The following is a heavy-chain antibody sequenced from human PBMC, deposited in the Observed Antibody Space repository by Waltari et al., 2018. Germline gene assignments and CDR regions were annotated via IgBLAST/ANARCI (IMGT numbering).Heavy chain of an antibody. J-gene: IGHJ3*02. CDR2: ISSSGSTI. CDR3: ARDTGPRQGAFDI. Sequence: EVQLVESGGGLVQPGGSMRLSCAASGFTFSSYEMTWVSKAPGKGLEWVSYISSSGSTIYYADSVKGRFTISRDNAKNSLYLQMNSLRAEDTAVYYCARDTGPRQGAFDIWGQWTMVTVSS. CDR1: GFTFSSYE. D-gene: IGHD2-8*02. V-gene: IGHV3-48*03.